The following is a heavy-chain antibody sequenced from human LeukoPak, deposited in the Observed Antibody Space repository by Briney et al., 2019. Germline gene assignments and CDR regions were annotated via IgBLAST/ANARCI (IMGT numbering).Heavy chain of an antibody. CDR2: INHSGST. CDR1: GGSFSGYY. V-gene: IGHV4-34*01. Sequence: SETLSLTCAVYGGSFSGYYWSWIRQPPGKGLEWIGEINHSGSTNYNPSLKSRVTISVDTSKNQFPLKLSSVTAADTAVYYCARFEGTGTTGAWFDPWGQGTLVTVSS. CDR3: ARFEGTGTTGAWFDP. D-gene: IGHD1-1*01. J-gene: IGHJ5*02.